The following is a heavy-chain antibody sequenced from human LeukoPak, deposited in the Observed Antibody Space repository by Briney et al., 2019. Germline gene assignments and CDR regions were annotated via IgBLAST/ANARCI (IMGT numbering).Heavy chain of an antibody. CDR2: MYASGST. CDR1: GGSITSYY. Sequence: SETLSLTCTVSGGSITSYYWSWIRQPPGKGLEWIGRMYASGSTNYNPSLKSRVTMSVDPSKNQFSLKLSSVTAADTAVYYCARAHDYGDYFGQGTLVTVSS. J-gene: IGHJ4*02. V-gene: IGHV4-4*07. CDR3: ARAHDYGDY.